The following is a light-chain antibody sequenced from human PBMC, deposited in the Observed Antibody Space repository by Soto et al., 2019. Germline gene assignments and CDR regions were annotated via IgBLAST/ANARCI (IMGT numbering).Light chain of an antibody. J-gene: IGKJ4*01. CDR1: QSLLHSNGYNY. Sequence: DIVMTQSPLSLPVTPGEPASISCRSSQSLLHSNGYNYLDRYLQKPGQSPQLLIYLGSNRSSGVPDRFSGSGSGTDFTLKISRVEAEDVGVYYCMQALQTPFTFGGGTKVDIK. CDR2: LGS. CDR3: MQALQTPFT. V-gene: IGKV2-28*01.